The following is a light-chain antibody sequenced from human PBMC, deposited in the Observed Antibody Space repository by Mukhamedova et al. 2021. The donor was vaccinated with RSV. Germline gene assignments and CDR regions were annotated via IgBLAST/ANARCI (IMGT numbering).Light chain of an antibody. V-gene: IGLV2-11*03. CDR3: CAYAGSYTWV. CDR2: DVS. CDR1: SSDVGRFDF. Sequence: VTICCSGTSSDVGRFDFVSWYQQHPDKAPKVMIYDVSKRPSGVPDRFSGSKSGNTAALTISGLQAEDEADYYCCAYAGSYTWVF. J-gene: IGLJ3*02.